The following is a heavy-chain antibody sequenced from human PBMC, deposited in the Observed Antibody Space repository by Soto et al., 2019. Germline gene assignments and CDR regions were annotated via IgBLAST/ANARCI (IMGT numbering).Heavy chain of an antibody. V-gene: IGHV4-31*03. CDR1: GGSISSVDYY. CDR2: VRYGGRT. CDR3: ARNSHLGDLSLGY. J-gene: IGHJ4*02. D-gene: IGHD3-16*02. Sequence: QVQLQESGPGLVKPSQTLSLTCPVSGGSISSVDYYWSWIRQHPGKGLEGIGYVRYGGRTYYEPSLKRRVTISVDTSKNEIALNLRSVTAADTAVYYCARNSHLGDLSLGYWGQGTLVTVSS.